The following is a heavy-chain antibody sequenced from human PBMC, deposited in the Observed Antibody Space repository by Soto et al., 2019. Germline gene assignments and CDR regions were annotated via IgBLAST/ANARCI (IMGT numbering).Heavy chain of an antibody. CDR3: ANFYYDTSGTTVGFDP. J-gene: IGHJ5*02. D-gene: IGHD3-22*01. Sequence: ETLSLTCTVSGGSISSYYWSWIRQPPGKGLEWVSVLSGGGDNTYYADSVKGRFTISRDNSKNTLYLQMNSLRAEDTAVYYCANFYYDTSGTTVGFDPWGQGTLVTVSS. CDR1: GGSISSYY. CDR2: LSGGGDNT. V-gene: IGHV3-66*02.